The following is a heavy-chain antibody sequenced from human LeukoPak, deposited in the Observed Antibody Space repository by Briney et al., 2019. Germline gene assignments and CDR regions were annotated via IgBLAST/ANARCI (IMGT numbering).Heavy chain of an antibody. CDR2: IYTSGST. V-gene: IGHV4-61*02. Sequence: SETLSLTCTVSGGSISSGSYYWSWIRQPAGKGLEWIGRIYTSGSTNYNPSLKSRVTISVDTSKNQFSLKLSSVTAADTAVYYCARGGRYRSSTSCSPIRYFDYWGQGTLVTVSS. CDR3: ARGGRYRSSTSCSPIRYFDY. D-gene: IGHD2-2*01. CDR1: GGSISSGSYY. J-gene: IGHJ4*02.